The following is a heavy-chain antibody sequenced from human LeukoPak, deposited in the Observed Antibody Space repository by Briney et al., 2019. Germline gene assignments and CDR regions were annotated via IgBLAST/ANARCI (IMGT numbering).Heavy chain of an antibody. CDR3: ARVADSSGYLDY. J-gene: IGHJ4*02. V-gene: IGHV3-7*03. D-gene: IGHD3-22*01. CDR2: IKQDESAK. Sequence: GGPLRLSCTASGFTFSNYWMNWVRQAPGKGLEWVANIKQDESAKNYVDSVKGRFTISRDNAKNSLYLQMNSLRAEDSAVYYCARVADSSGYLDYWGQGTLVTVSS. CDR1: GFTFSNYW.